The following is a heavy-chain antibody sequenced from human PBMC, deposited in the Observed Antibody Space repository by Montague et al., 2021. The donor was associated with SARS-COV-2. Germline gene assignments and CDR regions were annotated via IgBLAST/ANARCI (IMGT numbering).Heavy chain of an antibody. CDR3: ARLGFVELWLNLGWFDP. CDR2: VYYSGST. CDR1: GDSIRSSGYY. Sequence: SETLSLTCSASGDSIRSSGYYRGWIRQPPGKGLEWIGTVYYSGSTNYNPSLKSRVTMPVDTSKNQFSLELRSVTAADTAVYYCARLGFVELWLNLGWFDPWGQGTLVTVSS. J-gene: IGHJ5*02. D-gene: IGHD3-16*02. V-gene: IGHV4-39*01.